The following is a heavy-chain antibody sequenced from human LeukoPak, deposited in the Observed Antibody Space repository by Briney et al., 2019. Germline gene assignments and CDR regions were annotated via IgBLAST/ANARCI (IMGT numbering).Heavy chain of an antibody. CDR3: ARDTLGEGEDANYAVYYFDY. D-gene: IGHD4/OR15-4a*01. CDR2: IKQDGNEI. CDR1: GFTFSSYW. V-gene: IGHV3-7*01. J-gene: IGHJ4*02. Sequence: PGGSLRLSCAASGFTFSSYWMSWVRQAPGKGLEWVANIKQDGNEIYYADSVKGRFTISRDNGKNSLDLQMNSLRADDTAVYYCARDTLGEGEDANYAVYYFDYWGQGTVVTVSS.